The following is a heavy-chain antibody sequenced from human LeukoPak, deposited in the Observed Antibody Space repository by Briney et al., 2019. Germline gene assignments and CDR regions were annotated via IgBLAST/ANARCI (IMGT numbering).Heavy chain of an antibody. CDR2: IIPIFGTA. D-gene: IGHD3-22*01. V-gene: IGHV1-69*13. CDR3: AREYYYDSSGYYY. J-gene: IGHJ4*02. Sequence: ASVKVSCKDSGGTFTSYAISWVRQAPGQGLEWMGGIIPIFGTANYAQKFQGRVTITADESTSTAYMELSSLRSEDTAVYYCAREYYYDSSGYYYWGQGTLVTVSS. CDR1: GGTFTSYA.